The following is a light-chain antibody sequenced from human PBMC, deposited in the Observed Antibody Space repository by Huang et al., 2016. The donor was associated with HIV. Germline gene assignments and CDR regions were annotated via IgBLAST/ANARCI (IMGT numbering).Light chain of an antibody. CDR2: WAS. Sequence: DIVMTQSPDSLAVSLGERANVNCKSSQTILYSSKNKNYLAWYQQKPGQPPKLLIYWASTRESGVPDRFSGSGSGTDFTLTISSLQAEDVAVYYCQQYFETPLTFGGGTKVEIK. CDR3: QQYFETPLT. V-gene: IGKV4-1*01. J-gene: IGKJ4*01. CDR1: QTILYSSKNKNY.